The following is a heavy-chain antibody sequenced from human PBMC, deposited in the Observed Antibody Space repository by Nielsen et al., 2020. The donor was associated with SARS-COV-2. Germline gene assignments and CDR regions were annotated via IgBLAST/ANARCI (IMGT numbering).Heavy chain of an antibody. CDR1: GGSVSRGGSY. CDR2: MYYSGST. Sequence: SETLSLTCTVSGGSVSRGGSYWNWIRQRPGKGLEWIGYMYYSGSTYYNPSLKSRVTISGDTSKNQFSLKLTSVTAADTAVYFCARAGGGNFDYWGQGTLVTVSS. J-gene: IGHJ4*02. CDR3: ARAGGGNFDY. D-gene: IGHD2-8*02. V-gene: IGHV4-31*03.